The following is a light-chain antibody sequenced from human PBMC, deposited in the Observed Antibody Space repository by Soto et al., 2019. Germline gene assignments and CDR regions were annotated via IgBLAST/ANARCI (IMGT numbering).Light chain of an antibody. J-gene: IGLJ2*01. Sequence: QSLLTQSPSAYASLGASVKLTCNLITGDSSYAIAWHQQQPEKGPRYLMKLNSDGIHSKGDGIPDRFSGSSSGADRYLTISSLQSEDEADYYCQPWGTSILLFCGGTKLTVL. V-gene: IGLV4-69*01. CDR1: TGDSSYA. CDR3: QPWGTSILL. CDR2: LNSDGIH.